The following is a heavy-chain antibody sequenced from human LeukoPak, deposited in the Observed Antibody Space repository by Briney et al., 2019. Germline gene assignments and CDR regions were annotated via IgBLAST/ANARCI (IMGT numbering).Heavy chain of an antibody. Sequence: QPGRSLRLSCVVSALTLARHWMSWASQAPGKPLEWVATIRQDGGEKYYLDSVKGRFIISRDNAGNSLSLQMDSLRVEDTGVYYCARLSGESTIYDYWGQGTLVTVSS. CDR1: ALTLARHW. V-gene: IGHV3-7*01. CDR3: ARLSGESTIYDY. CDR2: IRQDGGEK. J-gene: IGHJ4*02. D-gene: IGHD5/OR15-5a*01.